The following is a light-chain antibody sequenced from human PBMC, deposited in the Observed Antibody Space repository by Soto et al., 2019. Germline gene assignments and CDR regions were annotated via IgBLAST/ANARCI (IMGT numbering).Light chain of an antibody. V-gene: IGLV1-44*01. CDR3: AAWDDSLNGPV. Sequence: QTVVTQPPSASATPGQRVTISCSGSSSNIGSNTVNWYQQLPGTAPKLLIYSNNQRPSGVPDRFSGSTSGTSASLAISGLQSEDGADYYCAAWDDSLNGPVFGGGTKLTVL. CDR2: SNN. J-gene: IGLJ2*01. CDR1: SSNIGSNT.